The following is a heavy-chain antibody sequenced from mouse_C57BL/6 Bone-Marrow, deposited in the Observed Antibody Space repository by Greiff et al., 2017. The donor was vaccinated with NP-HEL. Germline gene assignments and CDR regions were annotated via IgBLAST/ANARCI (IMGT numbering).Heavy chain of an antibody. CDR2: ISGGGGNT. V-gene: IGHV5-9*01. CDR1: GFTFSSYT. CDR3: ARKYYGSSGYFDF. Sequence: EVHLVESGGGLVKPGGSLKLSCAASGFTFSSYTMSWVRQTPEKRLEWVATISGGGGNTYYPDSVKGRFTISRDNAKNTRYLQMSSLRSEDTALYYCARKYYGSSGYFDFWGRGTTLTVTS. D-gene: IGHD1-1*01. J-gene: IGHJ2*01.